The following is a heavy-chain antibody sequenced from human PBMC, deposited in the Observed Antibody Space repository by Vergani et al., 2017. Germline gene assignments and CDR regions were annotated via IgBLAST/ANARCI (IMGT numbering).Heavy chain of an antibody. CDR2: IDHTGRP. CDR3: ARVNTETNGHLYYYYYMDV. J-gene: IGHJ6*03. D-gene: IGHD4-11*01. V-gene: IGHV4-34*01. CDR1: GGSFTSYH. Sequence: QVQLQQWGGGLLKPSETLSLTCVVNGGSFTSYHWTWIRQSPGEGLEWVGDIDHTGRPDYNPSLKGRLTMSVAKSRNQLSLTLTSVTATDTAIYFCARVNTETNGHLYYYYYMDVWGQGTAVTVS.